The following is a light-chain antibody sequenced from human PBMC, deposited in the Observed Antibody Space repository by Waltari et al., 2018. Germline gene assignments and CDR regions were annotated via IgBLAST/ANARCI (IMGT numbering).Light chain of an antibody. J-gene: IGKJ1*01. CDR3: QQYNSYSRT. CDR1: KSISSW. V-gene: IGKV1-5*03. Sequence: DIQMTQSPFTLSSSVGDRVPITCRASKSISSWLAWYQQKPGKAPKLLIYKASSLESGVPSRFSCSGSGTEFTLTISSLQPDDFATYYCQQYNSYSRTFGQGTKVEIK. CDR2: KAS.